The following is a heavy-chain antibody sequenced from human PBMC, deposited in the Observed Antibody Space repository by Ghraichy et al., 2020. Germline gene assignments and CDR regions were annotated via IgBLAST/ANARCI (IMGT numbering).Heavy chain of an antibody. V-gene: IGHV4-31*03. CDR2: IYNGVTT. D-gene: IGHD3-10*01. CDR1: GGSIRSGGYY. J-gene: IGHJ5*02. CDR3: AREMSGRSDWFDP. Sequence: SETLSLTCTVSGGSIRSGGYYWSWIRQHPGKGLEWIGYIYNGVTTFYNPSLKSRVAISVDTSKNQFSLKVTSVTAADTAIYYCAREMSGRSDWFDPWGQGTLVTVAS.